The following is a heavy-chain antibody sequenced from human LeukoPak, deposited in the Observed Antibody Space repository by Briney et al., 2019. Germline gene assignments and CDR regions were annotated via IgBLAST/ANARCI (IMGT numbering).Heavy chain of an antibody. J-gene: IGHJ6*02. V-gene: IGHV3-48*03. CDR3: VRVVRGEYYYGMDV. Sequence: GGSLRLSCAASGFTFSSYEMNWVRQAPGKGLEWVSYISSSGSTIYYADSVKGRSTISRDNAKNSLYLQMNSLRAEDTAVYYCVRVVRGEYYYGMDVWGQGTTVTVSS. CDR2: ISSSGSTI. D-gene: IGHD3-10*01. CDR1: GFTFSSYE.